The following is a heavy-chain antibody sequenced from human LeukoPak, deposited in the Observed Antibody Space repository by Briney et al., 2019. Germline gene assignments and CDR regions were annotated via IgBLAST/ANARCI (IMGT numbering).Heavy chain of an antibody. CDR3: ARLPILSIAVAGTDYYFDY. CDR1: GYSFTCYW. CDR2: IYPGDSDT. V-gene: IGHV5-51*01. J-gene: IGHJ4*02. Sequence: GESLKISCKGSGYSFTCYWIGWVRQMPGKGLEWMGIIYPGDSDTRYSPSFQGQVTISADKSISTAYLQWSSLKASDTAMYYCARLPILSIAVAGTDYYFDYWGQGTLVTVSS. D-gene: IGHD6-19*01.